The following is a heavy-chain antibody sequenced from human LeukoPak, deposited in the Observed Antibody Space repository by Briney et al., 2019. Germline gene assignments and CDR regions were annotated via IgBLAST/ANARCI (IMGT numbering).Heavy chain of an antibody. CDR3: AKKTIVGATVDAFDI. D-gene: IGHD1-26*01. CDR1: GFTFSSYG. J-gene: IGHJ3*02. CDR2: IRYDGSNK. V-gene: IGHV3-30*02. Sequence: GGSLRLSCAASGFTFSSYGMHWVRQAPGKGLEWVAFIRYDGSNKYYADSVKGRFTISRDNSKNTLYLQMNSLRAEDTAVYYCAKKTIVGATVDAFDIWGQGTMVIVSS.